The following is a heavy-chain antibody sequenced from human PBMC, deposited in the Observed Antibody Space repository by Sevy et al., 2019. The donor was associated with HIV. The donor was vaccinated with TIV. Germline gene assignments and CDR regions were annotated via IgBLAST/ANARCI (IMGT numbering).Heavy chain of an antibody. J-gene: IGHJ2*01. CDR2: IYYSGST. CDR1: GGSISSSSYY. CDR3: ASLLTQGYSSGWFYYWYFDL. V-gene: IGHV4-39*01. Sequence: SETLSLTCTVSGGSISSSSYYWGWIRQPPGKGLECIGSIYYSGSTYYNPSLKSRVTISVDTSKNQFSLKLSSVTAADTAVYYCASLLTQGYSSGWFYYWYFDLWGRGTLVTVSS. D-gene: IGHD6-19*01.